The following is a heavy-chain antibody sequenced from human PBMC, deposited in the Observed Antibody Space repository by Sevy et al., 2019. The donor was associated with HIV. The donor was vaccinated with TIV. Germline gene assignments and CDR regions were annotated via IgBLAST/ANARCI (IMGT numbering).Heavy chain of an antibody. D-gene: IGHD3-10*01. CDR2: IYYTGTT. Sequence: SETLSLTCTVSGGSISGSSYYWAWIRQSPGKGLEWIGSIYYTGTTHSNPSLKSRVTISKDISKNQFFLRLRSVTAADTAMYFCARPNSMASYTLDVWGQGTTVTVSS. V-gene: IGHV4-39*01. CDR3: ARPNSMASYTLDV. CDR1: GGSISGSSYY. J-gene: IGHJ6*02.